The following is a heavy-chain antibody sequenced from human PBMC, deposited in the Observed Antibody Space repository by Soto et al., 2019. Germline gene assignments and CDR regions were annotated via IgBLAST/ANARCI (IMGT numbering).Heavy chain of an antibody. CDR1: GGSFSGYY. V-gene: IGHV4-34*01. Sequence: QVQLQQWGAGLLKPSETLSLTCAVYGGSFSGYYWNWLRQPPGKGLEWIGEINHNGSTNYNPFLKCRVTITVDTSKNQFSLKLSSVTAAHTAVYYCAGGWGTISAYWGQGTQVTVSS. J-gene: IGHJ4*02. D-gene: IGHD7-27*01. CDR2: INHNGST. CDR3: AGGWGTISAY.